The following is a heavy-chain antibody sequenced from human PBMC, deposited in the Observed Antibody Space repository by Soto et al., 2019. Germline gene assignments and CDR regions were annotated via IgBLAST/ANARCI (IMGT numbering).Heavy chain of an antibody. D-gene: IGHD3-16*01. CDR2: ISDDGNSK. J-gene: IGHJ3*01. CDR3: AKDQTHAF. CDR1: GFTFSTYG. Sequence: QVQLVESGGGVVQPGRSLRLSCAASGFTFSTYGMYWVRQAPGKGLEWVAVISDDGNSKYYADSVKGRFTISRDNSKNTVYLQMNSLRLEDTAVYYCAKDQTHAFRGQGTMVTVSS. V-gene: IGHV3-30*18.